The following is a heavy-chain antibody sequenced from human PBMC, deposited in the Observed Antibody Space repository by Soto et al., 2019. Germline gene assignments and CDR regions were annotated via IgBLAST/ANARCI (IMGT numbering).Heavy chain of an antibody. D-gene: IGHD1-7*01. CDR3: ARHANNWNFYYHSYYYYVMDV. CDR2: IYPGDSDT. CDR1: GYSFTSYW. V-gene: IGHV5-51*01. Sequence: GESLKISCKGSGYSFTSYWIGWVRQMPGKGLEWMGIIYPGDSDTRYSPSFQGQVTISADKSISTAYLQWSSLKASDTAMYYCARHANNWNFYYHSYYYYVMDVCGQGTSVPGSS. J-gene: IGHJ6*02.